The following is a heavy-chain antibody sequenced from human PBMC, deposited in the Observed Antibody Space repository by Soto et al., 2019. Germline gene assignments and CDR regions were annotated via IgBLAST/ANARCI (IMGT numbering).Heavy chain of an antibody. CDR2: IFYTGTT. CDR3: ARLVVVAPVANA. D-gene: IGHD2-2*01. J-gene: IGHJ5*02. Sequence: SEPLSLTCSVSGGSIHYNSYYWGWIRQPPGMGLEGAGGIFYTGTTYYSPSLKDRVTISVDTSKHSFSLNLTSVTAADTAVYFCARLVVVAPVANAWGQGTLVTVSS. V-gene: IGHV4-39*02. CDR1: GGSIHYNSYY.